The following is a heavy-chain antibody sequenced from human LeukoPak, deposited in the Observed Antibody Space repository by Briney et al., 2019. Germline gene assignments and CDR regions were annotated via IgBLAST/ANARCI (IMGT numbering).Heavy chain of an antibody. D-gene: IGHD6-13*01. V-gene: IGHV4-39*07. CDR1: GGSISSSSYY. J-gene: IGHJ5*02. CDR3: ARVLRLGPHYSSSSWFDP. CDR2: IYYSGST. Sequence: PSETLSLTCTVSGGSISSSSYYWGWIRQPPGTGLEWIGSIYYSGSTYYNPSLKSRVTISVDTSKNQFSLKLSSVTAADTAVYYCARVLRLGPHYSSSSWFDPWGQGTLVTVSS.